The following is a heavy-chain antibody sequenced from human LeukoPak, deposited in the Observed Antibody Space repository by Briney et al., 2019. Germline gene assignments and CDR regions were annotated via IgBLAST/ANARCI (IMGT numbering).Heavy chain of an antibody. Sequence: PSETLSLTCAVYGGSFSGYYWSWIRQPPGKGLEWIGEINHSGSTNYNPSLKSRVTISVDTSKNQFSLKLSSVTAADTAVYYCARVPTTTVTTRHGGPYYFDYWGQGTLVTVSS. CDR2: INHSGST. CDR1: GGSFSGYY. D-gene: IGHD4-17*01. J-gene: IGHJ4*02. CDR3: ARVPTTTVTTRHGGPYYFDY. V-gene: IGHV4-34*01.